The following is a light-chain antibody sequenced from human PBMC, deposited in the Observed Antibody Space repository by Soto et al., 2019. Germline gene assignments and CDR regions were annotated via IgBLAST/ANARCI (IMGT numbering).Light chain of an antibody. J-gene: IGKJ2*01. CDR3: QQYESTPPT. CDR2: WAS. CDR1: QSVLYSSNNKNY. V-gene: IGKV4-1*01. Sequence: DIVMTQSPDSLAVSLGERVTINCKSSQSVLYSSNNKNYLAWYQQRPGQPPKLLIYWASTRESGVPDRFSGSGSGTDFTLTITSLPAEDVAVYYCQQYESTPPTFGQGTKLEIK.